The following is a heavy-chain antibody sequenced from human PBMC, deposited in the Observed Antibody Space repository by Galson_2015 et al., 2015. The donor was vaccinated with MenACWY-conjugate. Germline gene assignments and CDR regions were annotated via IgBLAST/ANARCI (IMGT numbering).Heavy chain of an antibody. Sequence: SLRLSCAASGFTFSDYCMHWVRHAPGKGLVWVSRINPGGSSTTYADSVKDRFTISRDNAKNTLYLQMNSLRPEDTAVFYCAKTRGASFYFDSWGQGTLVTVSS. CDR2: INPGGSST. D-gene: IGHD1-26*01. CDR1: GFTFSDYC. CDR3: AKTRGASFYFDS. V-gene: IGHV3-74*01. J-gene: IGHJ4*02.